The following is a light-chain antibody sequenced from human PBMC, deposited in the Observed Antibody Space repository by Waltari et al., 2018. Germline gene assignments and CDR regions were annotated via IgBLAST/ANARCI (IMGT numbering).Light chain of an antibody. V-gene: IGKV1-39*01. CDR1: QTIRSY. Sequence: DTQMTQSPSSLSASVGDRVTITCRASQTIRSYLNWYQQKPGKAPKLLIYAASSLQSGVPSRFSGSGSGTDFALTISRLQPEDFATYYSQQSYSTPYTFGQGTTLEVK. CDR3: QQSYSTPYT. J-gene: IGKJ2*01. CDR2: AAS.